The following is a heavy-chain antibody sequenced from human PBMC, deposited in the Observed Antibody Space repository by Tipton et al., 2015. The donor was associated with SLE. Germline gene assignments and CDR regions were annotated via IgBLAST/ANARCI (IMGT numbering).Heavy chain of an antibody. CDR2: IHHRGTT. D-gene: IGHD3-10*01. V-gene: IGHV4-4*02. Sequence: TLSLTCTVSGGSISSNTWWNWVRQPPGMGLEWIGEIHHRGTTNYNPSLKSRVTISVDKSKSQLSLKLSSVTAADTAVYYCAGGFYYGSGTFSDFEYWGQGTLATVSS. CDR1: GGSISSNTW. J-gene: IGHJ4*02. CDR3: AGGFYYGSGTFSDFEY.